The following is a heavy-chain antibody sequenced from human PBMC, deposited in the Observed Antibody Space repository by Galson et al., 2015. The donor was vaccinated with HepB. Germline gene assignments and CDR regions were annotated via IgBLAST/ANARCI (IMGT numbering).Heavy chain of an antibody. J-gene: IGHJ4*02. Sequence: SLRLSCAASGFTFSSYGMHWVRQAPGKGLEWVAVIWYDGSNKYYADSVKGRFTISRDNSKNTLYLQMNSLRAEDTAVYYCARDLMDGGWYGCYFDYWGQGTLVTVSS. D-gene: IGHD6-19*01. V-gene: IGHV3-33*08. CDR1: GFTFSSYG. CDR2: IWYDGSNK. CDR3: ARDLMDGGWYGCYFDY.